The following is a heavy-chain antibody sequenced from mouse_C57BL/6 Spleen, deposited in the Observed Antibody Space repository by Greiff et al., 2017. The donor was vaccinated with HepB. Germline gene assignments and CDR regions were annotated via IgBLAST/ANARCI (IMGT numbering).Heavy chain of an antibody. CDR2: IYPGDGDT. Sequence: QVQLQQSGPELVKPGASVKISCKASGYAFSSSWMNWVKQRPGQGLEWIGRIYPGDGDTNYNEKFKGKATLTADKSSSTAYMQLSSLTSEDSAVYFCASGGDRSAYWGQGTLVTVSA. J-gene: IGHJ3*01. CDR1: GYAFSSSW. D-gene: IGHD3-3*01. V-gene: IGHV1-82*01. CDR3: ASGGDRSAY.